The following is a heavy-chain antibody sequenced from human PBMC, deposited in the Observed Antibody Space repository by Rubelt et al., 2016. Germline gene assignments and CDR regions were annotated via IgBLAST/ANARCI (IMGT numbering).Heavy chain of an antibody. Sequence: GYTFTGYYMHWVRQAPGQGLEWMGWINPNSGGTNYAQKFQGRVTITADESTSTAYMELSSLRSEDTAVYYCAREGCSSTSCHYIFDYWGQGTLVTVSS. CDR3: AREGCSSTSCHYIFDY. J-gene: IGHJ4*02. CDR2: INPNSGGT. CDR1: GYTFTGYY. D-gene: IGHD2-2*01. V-gene: IGHV1-2*02.